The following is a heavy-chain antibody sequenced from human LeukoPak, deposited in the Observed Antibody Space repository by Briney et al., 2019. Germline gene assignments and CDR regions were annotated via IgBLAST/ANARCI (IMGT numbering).Heavy chain of an antibody. CDR3: ARKGRIYGDYDY. CDR2: INPNSGGT. CDR1: GYTFPDYY. J-gene: IGHJ4*02. V-gene: IGHV1-2*03. Sequence: LGASVKVSCKASGYTFPDYYIHWVRQAPGQGLEWIGFINPNSGGTHYAQNFQGRVTVTRDTSISTVYLEMIRLRSDDTAVYYCARKGRIYGDYDYWGRGTLVTVSS. D-gene: IGHD4-17*01.